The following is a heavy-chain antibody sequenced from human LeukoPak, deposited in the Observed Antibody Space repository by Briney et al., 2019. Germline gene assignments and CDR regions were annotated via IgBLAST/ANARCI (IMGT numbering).Heavy chain of an antibody. Sequence: SSETLSLTCTVSGGSISSYYWSWIRQPPGKGLEWIGYIYYSGSTNYNPSLKSRVTISVDTSKNQFSLKLSSVTAADTAVYYCASMVRGLVGYYYGMDVWGQGTTVTVSS. CDR1: GGSISSYY. J-gene: IGHJ6*02. V-gene: IGHV4-59*08. D-gene: IGHD3-10*01. CDR3: ASMVRGLVGYYYGMDV. CDR2: IYYSGST.